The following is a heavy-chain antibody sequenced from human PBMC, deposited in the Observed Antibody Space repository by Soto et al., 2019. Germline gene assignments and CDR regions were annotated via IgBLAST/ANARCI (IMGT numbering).Heavy chain of an antibody. CDR2: ISAYNGNT. V-gene: IGHV1-18*01. Sequence: ASVKVSCKASGYTFTSYGISWVRQAPGQGLEWMGWISAYNGNTNYAQKLQGRVTMTTDTSTSTAYMELRSLRSDDTAVYYCARTQPQSVFGAFDIWGQETMATVSS. J-gene: IGHJ3*02. D-gene: IGHD3-10*01. CDR1: GYTFTSYG. CDR3: ARTQPQSVFGAFDI.